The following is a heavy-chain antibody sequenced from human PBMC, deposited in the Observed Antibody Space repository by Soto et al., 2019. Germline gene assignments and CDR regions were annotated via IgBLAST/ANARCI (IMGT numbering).Heavy chain of an antibody. D-gene: IGHD2-2*01. V-gene: IGHV4-59*01. CDR1: GGSPSTFY. CDR3: AKGGGRASVTGLDD. CDR2: IYYSGST. Sequence: PSQTLSLPCTASGGSPSTFYWSWLRQSPGRGLEWIGYIYYSGSTNYNPSLKSRGTISLDTSKNQFSLKLSSVTAADTAVYHCAKGGGRASVTGLDDWDEGTTVTVAS. J-gene: IGHJ6*02.